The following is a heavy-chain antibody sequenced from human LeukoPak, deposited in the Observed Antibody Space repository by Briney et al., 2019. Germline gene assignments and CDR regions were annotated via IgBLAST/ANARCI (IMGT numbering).Heavy chain of an antibody. J-gene: IGHJ4*02. D-gene: IGHD3-10*01. CDR1: GYTLTELS. V-gene: IGHV1-24*01. CDR3: AIRHMVRGPFDY. CDR2: FDPEDGET. Sequence: ASVKVSCKVSGYTLTELSMHWVRQAPGKGLEWMGGFDPEDGETIYAQRFQGRVTTTEDTSTDTAYMELRSLRSDDTAVYYCAIRHMVRGPFDYWGQGTLVTVSS.